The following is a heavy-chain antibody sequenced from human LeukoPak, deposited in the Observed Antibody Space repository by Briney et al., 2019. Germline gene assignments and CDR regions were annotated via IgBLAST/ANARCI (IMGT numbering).Heavy chain of an antibody. CDR3: ASGPYGSGSSNPDY. Sequence: GGSLRLSCAASGFTFSSYGMHWVRQAPGKGLEWVAVISYDGSNKYYADSVKGRFTISRDNSKNTLYLQMNSLRAEDTAVYYCASGPYGSGSSNPDYWGQGTLVTVSS. V-gene: IGHV3-30*03. J-gene: IGHJ4*02. CDR1: GFTFSSYG. D-gene: IGHD3-10*01. CDR2: ISYDGSNK.